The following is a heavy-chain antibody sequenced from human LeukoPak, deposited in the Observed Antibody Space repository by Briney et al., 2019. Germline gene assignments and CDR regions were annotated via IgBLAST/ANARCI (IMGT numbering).Heavy chain of an antibody. CDR3: ARAMIVVVRGTYYFDY. CDR2: IYYSGST. J-gene: IGHJ4*02. CDR1: GGSISSSSYY. V-gene: IGHV4-39*07. D-gene: IGHD3-22*01. Sequence: AETLSLTCTVSGGSISSSSYYWGWIRQPPGKGLEWIGGIYYSGSTSFNPSFKSRVTTSAHTSKNQFSLQLSSMTAADTAVNYCARAMIVVVRGTYYFDYWGQGTLVTVSS.